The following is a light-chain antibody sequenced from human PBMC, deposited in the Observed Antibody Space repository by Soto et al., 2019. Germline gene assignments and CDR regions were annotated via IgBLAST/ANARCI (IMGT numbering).Light chain of an antibody. Sequence: IVFTQSPGTLSLSPGERTTLSFRASQSISRYLAWYQQKPGQGPRLLIYGASSRATGTPDRFSGSGSGTDFTLSISSLEPEDFAVYYCQQRSNWPPITFGQGTRLENK. J-gene: IGKJ5*01. CDR3: QQRSNWPPIT. CDR1: QSISRY. V-gene: IGKV3-11*01. CDR2: GAS.